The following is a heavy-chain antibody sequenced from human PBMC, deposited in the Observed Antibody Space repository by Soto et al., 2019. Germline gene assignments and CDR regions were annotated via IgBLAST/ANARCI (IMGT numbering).Heavy chain of an antibody. CDR1: GFTFSSYG. V-gene: IGHV3-33*01. J-gene: IGHJ5*02. CDR2: IWYDGSNK. D-gene: IGHD6-13*01. CDR3: ARHSSSSWYDESGWFDP. Sequence: GGSLRLSCAASGFTFSSYGMHWVRQAPGKGLEWVAVIWYDGSNKYYADSVKGRFTISRDNSKNTLYLQMNSLRAEDTAVYYCARHSSSSWYDESGWFDPWGQGTLVTVSS.